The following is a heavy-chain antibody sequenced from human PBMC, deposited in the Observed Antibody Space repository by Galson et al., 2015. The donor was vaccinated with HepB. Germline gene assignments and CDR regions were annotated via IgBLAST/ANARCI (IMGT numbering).Heavy chain of an antibody. CDR1: GFTFSNAW. CDR2: IKSKTDGGTT. V-gene: IGHV3-15*01. J-gene: IGHJ3*02. CDR3: TTDVLPGDAFDI. D-gene: IGHD2-15*01. Sequence: SLRLSCAASGFTFSNAWMSWVRQAPGKGLEWVGRIKSKTDGGTTDYAAPVKGRFTISRDDSKNTLYLQMNSLKTEDTAVYYCTTDVLPGDAFDIWGQGTMVTVSS.